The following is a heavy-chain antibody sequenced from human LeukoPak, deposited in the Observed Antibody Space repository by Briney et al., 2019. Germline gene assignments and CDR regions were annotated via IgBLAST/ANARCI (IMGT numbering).Heavy chain of an antibody. CDR3: AREWFGDLFRAFDI. J-gene: IGHJ3*02. Sequence: SETLSLTCTVSGGSISSGGYYWSWIRQYPGKGLEWIGYIYYSGSTSYNPSLKSRGTISVDTSKNQFSLKLSSVTAADTAVYYCAREWFGDLFRAFDIWGQGTMVTVSS. CDR2: IYYSGST. D-gene: IGHD3-10*01. CDR1: GGSISSGGYY. V-gene: IGHV4-31*03.